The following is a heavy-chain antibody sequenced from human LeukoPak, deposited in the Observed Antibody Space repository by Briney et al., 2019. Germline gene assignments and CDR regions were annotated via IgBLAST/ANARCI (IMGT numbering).Heavy chain of an antibody. J-gene: IGHJ4*02. V-gene: IGHV4-31*03. CDR3: ATVGGDYGGNARVFYY. CDR2: IYYSGST. D-gene: IGHD4-23*01. Sequence: PSGTLSLTCYVSGGSISKGSYYWGWIRQHPGQGLEWIGYIYYSGSTYYNPSLESRLTISVDTSKNLFSLKLSSVTDADTAVYYCATVGGDYGGNARVFYYWRQGTLVTVSS. CDR1: GGSISKGSYY.